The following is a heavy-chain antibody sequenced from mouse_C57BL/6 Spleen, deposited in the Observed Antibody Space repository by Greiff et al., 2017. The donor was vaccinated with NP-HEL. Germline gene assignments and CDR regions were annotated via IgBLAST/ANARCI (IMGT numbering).Heavy chain of an antibody. D-gene: IGHD2-5*01. Sequence: QVQLQQSGAELVRPGASVTLSCKASGYTFTDYEMHWVKQTPVHGLEWIGAIDPETGGAAYNQKFKGKAILTADKSSSTAYMELRSLTSEDSAVYYCTRSSNYGYFDVWGTGTTVTVSS. CDR2: IDPETGGA. CDR3: TRSSNYGYFDV. CDR1: GYTFTDYE. V-gene: IGHV1-15*01. J-gene: IGHJ1*03.